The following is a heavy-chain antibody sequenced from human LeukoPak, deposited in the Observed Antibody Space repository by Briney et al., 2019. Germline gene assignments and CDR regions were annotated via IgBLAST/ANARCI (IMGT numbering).Heavy chain of an antibody. CDR2: IHYSGPT. CDR3: ARLGASSFYASSREWYYFDY. V-gene: IGHV4-39*07. CDR1: GGSISSSSYY. D-gene: IGHD3-22*01. J-gene: IGHJ4*02. Sequence: SETLSLTCTVSGGSISSSSYYWGWIRQPPGKGLEWIGNIHYSGPTYYNPSLKSRVTISVDTSKNHFSLNLSSVTAADTAVYYCARLGASSFYASSREWYYFDYWGQGTLVTVSS.